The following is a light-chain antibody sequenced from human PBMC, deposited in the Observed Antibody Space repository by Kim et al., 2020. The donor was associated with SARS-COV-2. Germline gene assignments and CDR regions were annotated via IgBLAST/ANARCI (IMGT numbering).Light chain of an antibody. Sequence: SVGDRVTITCQASQDISNYLNWYQQKPGKAPKLLIYDASNLETGVPSRFSGSGSGTHFTFTISSTQPEDIDPSYPHHYDNHTHSPFRPGTTVAIK. CDR3: HHYDNHTHSP. CDR2: DAS. CDR1: QDISNY. V-gene: IGKV1-33*01. J-gene: IGKJ3*01.